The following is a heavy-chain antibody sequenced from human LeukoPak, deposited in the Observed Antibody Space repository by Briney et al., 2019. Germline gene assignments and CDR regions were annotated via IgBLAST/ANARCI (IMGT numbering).Heavy chain of an antibody. CDR2: IYYSGGT. CDR3: AREVGWLHPLGAFDI. D-gene: IGHD5-12*01. J-gene: IGHJ3*02. V-gene: IGHV4-39*02. Sequence: PSETLSLTCTVSGGSIRSIGYYWGWIRQPPGKGLEWIGSIYYSGGTYYTPSLKSRVTISVDTSKNQFSLKLSSVTAADTAVYYCAREVGWLHPLGAFDIWGQGTMVTVSS. CDR1: GGSIRSIGYY.